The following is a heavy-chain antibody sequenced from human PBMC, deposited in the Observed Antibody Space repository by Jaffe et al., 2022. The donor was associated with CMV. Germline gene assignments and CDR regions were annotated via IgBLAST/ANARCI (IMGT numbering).Heavy chain of an antibody. Sequence: EVQLVESGGGLVQPGGSLRLSCAASGFTFSSYAMSWVRQAPGKGLEWVSAISGSGGSTYYADSVKGRFTISRDNSKNTLYLQMNSLRAEDTAVYYCAKDPIYCSGGSCYPGPFDYWGQGTLVTVSS. D-gene: IGHD2-15*01. J-gene: IGHJ4*02. CDR1: GFTFSSYA. CDR2: ISGSGGST. V-gene: IGHV3-23*04. CDR3: AKDPIYCSGGSCYPGPFDY.